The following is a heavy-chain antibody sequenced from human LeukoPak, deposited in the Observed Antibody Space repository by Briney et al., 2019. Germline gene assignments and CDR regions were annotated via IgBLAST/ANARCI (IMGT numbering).Heavy chain of an antibody. V-gene: IGHV3-43*02. J-gene: IGHJ4*02. CDR2: INGNGDTT. Sequence: GGSLSLSCAASGFTFHNYAMHWVRQAPGKGLAWVSLINGNGDTTYNVGSRKGRFTISRDNSKNSLYLQNNSLRTEDSALYYCAKDIGSGWSFDYWGRGTLVTVSS. CDR1: GFTFHNYA. D-gene: IGHD6-19*01. CDR3: AKDIGSGWSFDY.